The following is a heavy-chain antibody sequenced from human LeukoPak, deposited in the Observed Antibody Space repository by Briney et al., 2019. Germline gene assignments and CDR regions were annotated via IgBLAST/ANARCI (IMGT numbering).Heavy chain of an antibody. J-gene: IGHJ5*02. CDR2: MNLNSGNT. D-gene: IGHD3-16*01. Sequence: ASVKVSCKASGYTFTSYDINWVRQATGQGLEWMGWMNLNSGNTGYAQKFQGRVTMTRNTSISTAYMELSSLRSEDTAVYYCARVIKAGSRITFRYWFDPWGQGTLVTVSS. CDR3: ARVIKAGSRITFRYWFDP. V-gene: IGHV1-8*01. CDR1: GYTFTSYD.